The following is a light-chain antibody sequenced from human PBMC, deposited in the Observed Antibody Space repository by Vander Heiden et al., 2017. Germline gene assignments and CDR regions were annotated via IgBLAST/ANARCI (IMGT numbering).Light chain of an antibody. CDR1: QGISNY. CDR3: QKDNSDPPLT. CDR2: AAS. Sequence: DIQMTQSPSSLSASVGDRVTITCRASQGISNYLAWYQQKPGKGPKLLIYAASTLQSGVPSRFSGSGSGTDFTLTISSRQPEDAAPYYCQKDNSDPPLTFGQGTRLEIK. J-gene: IGKJ5*01. V-gene: IGKV1-27*01.